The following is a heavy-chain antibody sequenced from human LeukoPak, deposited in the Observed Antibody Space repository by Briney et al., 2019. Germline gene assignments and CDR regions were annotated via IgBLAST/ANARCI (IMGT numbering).Heavy chain of an antibody. V-gene: IGHV3-23*01. D-gene: IGHD6-19*01. CDR3: ATAAGYSSGWYAVGAFDI. Sequence: PGGSLRLSCAASGFTFSSYAMNWVRQAPGKGLEWVSAISGSGGSTYYADSVKGRFTISRDNSKNTLYLQMNSLRAEDTAVYYCATAAGYSSGWYAVGAFDIWGQGTMVTVSS. J-gene: IGHJ3*02. CDR2: ISGSGGST. CDR1: GFTFSSYA.